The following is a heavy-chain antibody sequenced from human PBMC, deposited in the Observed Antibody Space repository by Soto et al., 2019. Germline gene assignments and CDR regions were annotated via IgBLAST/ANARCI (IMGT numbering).Heavy chain of an antibody. J-gene: IGHJ4*02. V-gene: IGHV3-23*01. D-gene: IGHD6-19*01. CDR1: GFTFSSYA. Sequence: EVQLLESGGGLVQPGGSLRLSCAASGFTFSSYAMSWVRQAPGKGLEWVSAISGSGGSTYYADSVKGRFPISRDNSKNTLYLQMNSLRAEDTAVYYCAKDPRSAVAGFDYWGQGTLVTVSS. CDR2: ISGSGGST. CDR3: AKDPRSAVAGFDY.